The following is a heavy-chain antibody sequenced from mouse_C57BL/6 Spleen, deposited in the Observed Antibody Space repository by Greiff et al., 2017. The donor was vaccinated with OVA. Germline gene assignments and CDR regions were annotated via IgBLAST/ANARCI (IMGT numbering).Heavy chain of an antibody. V-gene: IGHV1-52*01. CDR1: GYTFTSYW. J-gene: IGHJ2*01. Sequence: QVQLQQPGAELVRPGSSVKLSCKASGYTFTSYWMHWVKQRPIQGLEWIGNIDPSDSETHYNQKFKDKATLTVDKSSSTAYMQLSSLTSEDSAVYYCASSTMVTTGDFDYWGQGTTLTVSS. CDR2: IDPSDSET. CDR3: ASSTMVTTGDFDY. D-gene: IGHD2-2*01.